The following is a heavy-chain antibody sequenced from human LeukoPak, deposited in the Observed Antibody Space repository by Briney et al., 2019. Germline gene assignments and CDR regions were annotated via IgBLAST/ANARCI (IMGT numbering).Heavy chain of an antibody. V-gene: IGHV1-69*01. CDR1: GGTFSRFT. CDR3: AREWGLESSGYYYAY. CDR2: ITPIFGTA. J-gene: IGHJ4*02. Sequence: SVKVSCKASGGTFSRFTISWVRQAPGQGFERMGGITPIFGTANFAQKFQGRVSITADGSTSTAFMELSSLRSEDTAVYYCAREWGLESSGYYYAYWGQGTLVTVSS. D-gene: IGHD3-22*01.